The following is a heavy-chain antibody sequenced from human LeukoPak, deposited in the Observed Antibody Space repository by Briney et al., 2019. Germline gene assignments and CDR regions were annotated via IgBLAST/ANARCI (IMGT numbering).Heavy chain of an antibody. V-gene: IGHV1-18*01. Sequence: ASVKVSCKASGHTFTNYGISWVRQAPGQGLECMGWISAYNGNTNYTHQGRVTMTTDTHTSTAYMELRSLRSDDTAVYYCARWGRRYDRDYYYYYIDIWGKGTTVTVS. CDR3: ARWGRRYDRDYYYYYIDI. D-gene: IGHD1-14*01. CDR2: ISAYNGNT. J-gene: IGHJ6*03. CDR1: GHTFTNYG.